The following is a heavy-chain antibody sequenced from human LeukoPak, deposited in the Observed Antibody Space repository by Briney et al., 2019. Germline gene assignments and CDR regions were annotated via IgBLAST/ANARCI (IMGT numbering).Heavy chain of an antibody. CDR2: INPNSDGT. CDR1: GYTFTGYY. D-gene: IGHD3-10*01. J-gene: IGHJ6*02. V-gene: IGHV1-2*02. CDR3: ARDYYGSGLYGMDV. Sequence: ASVKVSCKTSGYTFTGYYMHWVRQAPGQGLEWMGWINPNSDGTNYAQKFQGRVTMTRDTSITTAYMELSRLRSDDTAVYYCARDYYGSGLYGMDVWGQGTTVTVSS.